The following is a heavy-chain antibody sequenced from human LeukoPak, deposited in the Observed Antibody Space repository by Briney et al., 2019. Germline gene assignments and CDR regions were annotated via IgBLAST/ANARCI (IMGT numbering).Heavy chain of an antibody. CDR1: GFTFSSYA. Sequence: PGGSLRLSCAASGFTFSSYAMHWVRQAPGKGPEWVAVISYDGSNKYYADSVKGRFTISRDNSKNTLYLQMNSLRAEDTAVYYCARALQWELPGDFDYWGQGTLVTVSS. CDR2: ISYDGSNK. D-gene: IGHD1-26*01. CDR3: ARALQWELPGDFDY. V-gene: IGHV3-30-3*01. J-gene: IGHJ4*02.